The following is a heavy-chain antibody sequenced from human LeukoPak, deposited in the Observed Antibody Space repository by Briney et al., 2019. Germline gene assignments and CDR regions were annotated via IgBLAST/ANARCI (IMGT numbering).Heavy chain of an antibody. J-gene: IGHJ4*02. V-gene: IGHV5-51*01. CDR3: ALGVAGRFAS. CDR2: IYPGDSDT. Sequence: GESLKISCKASGYSFTTYWIGWVRQMPGKGLEWMGSIYPGDSDTTYDPSFQGQVTISADKSTSTAYLQWNSLKASDTAMYYCALGVAGRFASWGQGTLVTVSS. D-gene: IGHD6-19*01. CDR1: GYSFTTYW.